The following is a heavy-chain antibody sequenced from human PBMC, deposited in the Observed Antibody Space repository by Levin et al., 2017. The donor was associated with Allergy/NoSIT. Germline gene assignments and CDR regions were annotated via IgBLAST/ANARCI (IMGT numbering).Heavy chain of an antibody. CDR3: ARHHPGYNYGFYDY. CDR1: GVSISGSSYY. CDR2: IYSGGRT. V-gene: IGHV4-39*01. D-gene: IGHD5-18*01. J-gene: IGHJ4*02. Sequence: SETLSLTCTVSGVSISGSSYYWGWVRQSPGKGLEWIGTIYSGGRTYYNPSLKSRVTLPVDTSKNQFSLRLTSVTASDTAVYYCARHHPGYNYGFYDYWGQGTLVTVSS.